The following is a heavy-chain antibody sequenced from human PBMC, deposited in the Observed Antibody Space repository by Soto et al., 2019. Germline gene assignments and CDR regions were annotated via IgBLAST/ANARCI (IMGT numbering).Heavy chain of an antibody. CDR2: TSDDGTNE. CDR1: GFTLSDHA. D-gene: IGHD3-10*01. CDR3: AKDRGSGSHFNPRDPDFYNVMDV. Sequence: QVQLVESGGGVVLPGRSLRLSCVTSGFTLSDHAMHWVRQSPGKAPEWVSLTSDDGTNEYYADSVKGRFTISRDNSKSKIYLQMSSLRSEDTALYYCAKDRGSGSHFNPRDPDFYNVMDVWGQGTLVTVSS. V-gene: IGHV3-30*18. J-gene: IGHJ6*02.